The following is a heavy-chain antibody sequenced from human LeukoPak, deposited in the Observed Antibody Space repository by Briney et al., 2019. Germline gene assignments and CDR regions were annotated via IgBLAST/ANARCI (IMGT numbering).Heavy chain of an antibody. CDR2: IKQDGSEK. V-gene: IGHV3-7*01. J-gene: IGHJ4*02. D-gene: IGHD6-19*01. CDR3: AKDTGYTSGRIDY. CDR1: GFTFSSYW. Sequence: HPGGSLRLSCAASGFTFSSYWMNWVRQAPGKGLEWVANIKQDGSEKYYVDSVKGRFTISRDNAKSTLFLQVNSLRTDDTGLYYCAKDTGYTSGRIDYWGQGTLVTVSS.